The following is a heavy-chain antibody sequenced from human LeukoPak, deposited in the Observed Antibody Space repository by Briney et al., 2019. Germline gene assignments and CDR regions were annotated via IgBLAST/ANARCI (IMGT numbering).Heavy chain of an antibody. D-gene: IGHD3-10*01. CDR3: AKDKAGPGSLDY. CDR2: ISWNSGSI. V-gene: IGHV3-9*01. CDR1: GFTFDDYA. Sequence: GGSLRLSCAASGFTFDDYAMHWVRQAPGKGLEWVSGISWNSGSIGYADSVKGRFTISRDNAKNSLYLQMNSLRAEDTALYYCAKDKAGPGSLDYWGQGTLVTVSS. J-gene: IGHJ4*02.